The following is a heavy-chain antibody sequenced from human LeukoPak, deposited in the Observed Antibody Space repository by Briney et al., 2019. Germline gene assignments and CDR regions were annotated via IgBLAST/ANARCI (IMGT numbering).Heavy chain of an antibody. D-gene: IGHD1-1*01. Sequence: TGGSLRLSYAVSGFRFGSNGMHWVRQAPGKGLEWVAVIRYDGSNKYYADSAKGRFTISRDNSKNTLYLQMNSLRAEDTAVYYCATDGSTYFDYWGQGTLVTVSS. CDR2: IRYDGSNK. V-gene: IGHV3-30*02. CDR3: ATDGSTYFDY. CDR1: GFRFGSNG. J-gene: IGHJ4*02.